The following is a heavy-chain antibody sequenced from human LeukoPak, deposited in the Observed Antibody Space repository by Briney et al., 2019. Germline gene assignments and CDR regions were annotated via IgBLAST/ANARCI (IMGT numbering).Heavy chain of an antibody. J-gene: IGHJ4*02. D-gene: IGHD6-13*01. Sequence: SQTLSLTCTVSGGSISSGSYYWSWIRQPAGKGLEWIGRIYTSGSTNYNPSLKSRVTISVDTSKNQISLKLSSVTAADTAVYYCASPRIAAPSAGGWEDYWGQGTLVTVSS. V-gene: IGHV4-61*02. CDR2: IYTSGST. CDR3: ASPRIAAPSAGGWEDY. CDR1: GGSISSGSYY.